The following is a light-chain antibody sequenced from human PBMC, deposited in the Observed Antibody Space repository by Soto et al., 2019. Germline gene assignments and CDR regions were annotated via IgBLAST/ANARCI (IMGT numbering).Light chain of an antibody. CDR1: SSDVGGYNY. J-gene: IGLJ2*01. V-gene: IGLV2-8*01. CDR3: SSYAGSNTS. Sequence: QSALTQPPSASGSPGQSVTISCTGTSSDVGGYNYVSWYQQHTGKAPKLMIYEVSKRPSGVPDRFSGSKSGNTASLTVSGLQAEDEADYYCSSYAGSNTSFGGGTKLTVL. CDR2: EVS.